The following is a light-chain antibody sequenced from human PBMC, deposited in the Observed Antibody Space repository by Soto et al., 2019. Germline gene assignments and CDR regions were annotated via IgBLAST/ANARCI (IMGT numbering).Light chain of an antibody. CDR3: SSYTSSSTRV. J-gene: IGLJ1*01. CDR1: SSVVGGYNY. Sequence: QSVLTQPASVSGSPGQSITISCTGTSSVVGGYNYVSWYQQHPGKAPKLMVYDVSNRPSGASNRFSGSKSGNTASLTISGLQAEDEADYYCSSYTSSSTRVFGTGTKVTVL. CDR2: DVS. V-gene: IGLV2-14*01.